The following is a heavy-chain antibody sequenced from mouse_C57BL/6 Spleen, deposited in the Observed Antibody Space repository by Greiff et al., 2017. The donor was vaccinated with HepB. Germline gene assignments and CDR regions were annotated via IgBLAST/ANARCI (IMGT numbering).Heavy chain of an antibody. Sequence: DVMLVESGGGLVKPGGSLKLSCAASGFTFSSYAMSWVRQTPEKRLEWVATISDGGSYTYYPDNVKGRFTISRDNAKNNLYLQMSHLKSEDTAMYYCARAALGLDYWGQGTSVTVSS. J-gene: IGHJ4*01. D-gene: IGHD4-1*01. V-gene: IGHV5-4*03. CDR3: ARAALGLDY. CDR1: GFTFSSYA. CDR2: ISDGGSYT.